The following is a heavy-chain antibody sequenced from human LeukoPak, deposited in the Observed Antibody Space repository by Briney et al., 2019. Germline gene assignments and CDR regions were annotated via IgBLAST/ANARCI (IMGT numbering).Heavy chain of an antibody. CDR2: ISGSGGST. CDR3: AKAHHGDYFFYFDY. Sequence: GGSLRLSCAASGFTFSSYAMSWVRQAPGKGLELVSAISGSGGSTYYSDSVKGRFTISRDNSKNKLYLQMNSLRAEDTAVYYCAKAHHGDYFFYFDYWGQGTLVTVSS. D-gene: IGHD4-17*01. CDR1: GFTFSSYA. V-gene: IGHV3-23*01. J-gene: IGHJ4*02.